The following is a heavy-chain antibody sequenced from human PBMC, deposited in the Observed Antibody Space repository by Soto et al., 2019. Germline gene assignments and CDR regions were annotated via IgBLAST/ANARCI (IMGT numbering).Heavy chain of an antibody. CDR1: GASISIGGYS. V-gene: IGHV4-31*03. Sequence: QVHLQESGPDLVKPSQPLSLTGTVSGASISIGGYSWGWIRQHPGKALGWMGYIYYSGSTYYNPSLKSRVTISVDTSKNQFSLKLSSVTAADTAVYYCARDLRFRGFYGMDVWGQGTTVTVSS. D-gene: IGHD3-10*01. J-gene: IGHJ6*02. CDR3: ARDLRFRGFYGMDV. CDR2: IYYSGST.